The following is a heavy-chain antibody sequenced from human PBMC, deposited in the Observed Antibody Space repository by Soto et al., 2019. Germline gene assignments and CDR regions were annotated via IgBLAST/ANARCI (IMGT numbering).Heavy chain of an antibody. Sequence: PGGSLRLSCASSGFTFDEDAMHWVRQAPGKGLEWVSGISWNSGSIGYADSVKGRFTISRDNAKNSLYLQMNSLRAEDTALYYCAKVKVPAAMTYYMDVWGKGTTVTVSS. J-gene: IGHJ6*03. D-gene: IGHD2-2*01. CDR3: AKVKVPAAMTYYMDV. CDR2: ISWNSGSI. CDR1: GFTFDEDA. V-gene: IGHV3-9*01.